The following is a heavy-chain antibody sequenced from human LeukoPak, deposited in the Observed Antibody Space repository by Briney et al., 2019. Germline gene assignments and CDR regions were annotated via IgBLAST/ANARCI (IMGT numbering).Heavy chain of an antibody. D-gene: IGHD1-26*01. J-gene: IGHJ4*02. CDR3: ARTLVGASSKDPDY. CDR2: INSDGSST. Sequence: PRGSLKLSCAPSGFALISHSMHWVRQAPGKGLGWVSRINSDGSSTSYADSVKGRFTISRDNAKNTLYLQMNSLRAEDTAVYYCARTLVGASSKDPDYWGQGTLVTVSS. CDR1: GFALISHS. V-gene: IGHV3-74*01.